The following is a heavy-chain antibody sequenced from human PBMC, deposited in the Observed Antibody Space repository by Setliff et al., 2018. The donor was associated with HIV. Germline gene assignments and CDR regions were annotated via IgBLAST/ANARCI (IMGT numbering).Heavy chain of an antibody. V-gene: IGHV3-21*01. CDR2: IGSSSSYI. D-gene: IGHD3-22*01. CDR3: ARDPPWNYDSSGYPYYFDY. J-gene: IGHJ4*02. Sequence: PGGSLRLSCAASGFTFSSYTMNWVRQAPGKGLEWVSSIGSSSSYIYYADSVKGRFTISRDNAKNSLYLQMNNLRAEDTAVYYCARDPPWNYDSSGYPYYFDYWGQGT. CDR1: GFTFSSYT.